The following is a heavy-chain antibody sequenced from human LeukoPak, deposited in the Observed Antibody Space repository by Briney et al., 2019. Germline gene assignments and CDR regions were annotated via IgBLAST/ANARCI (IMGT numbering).Heavy chain of an antibody. D-gene: IGHD1-26*01. Sequence: ASVNVSCKASGYTFTSYAMHWVRQAPGQRLEWMGWINAGNGNTKYSQKFQGRVTITRDTSASTAYMELSSLRSEDTAVYYCARAVGSGSHPPDFDYWGQGTLVTVSS. CDR2: INAGNGNT. CDR1: GYTFTSYA. J-gene: IGHJ4*02. V-gene: IGHV1-3*01. CDR3: ARAVGSGSHPPDFDY.